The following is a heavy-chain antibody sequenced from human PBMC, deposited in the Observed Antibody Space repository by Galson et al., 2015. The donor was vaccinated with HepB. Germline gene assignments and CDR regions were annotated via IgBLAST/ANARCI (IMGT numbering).Heavy chain of an antibody. CDR1: GFTFSDYY. J-gene: IGHJ4*02. D-gene: IGHD5-24*01. Sequence: SLRLSCAASGFTFSDYYMGWIRQAPGKGLEWVPYISSSSSYTNYADSVKGRFTISRDNAKNSLYLQMNSLRAEDTAVYYRAREQGMDYFDYWGQGTLVTVSS. CDR3: AREQGMDYFDY. V-gene: IGHV3-11*06. CDR2: ISSSSSYT.